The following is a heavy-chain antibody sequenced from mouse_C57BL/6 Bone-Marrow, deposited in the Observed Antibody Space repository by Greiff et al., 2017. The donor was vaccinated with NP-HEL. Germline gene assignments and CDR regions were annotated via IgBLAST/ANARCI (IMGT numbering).Heavy chain of an antibody. CDR1: GFSFNTYA. Sequence: EVQGVASGGGLVQPKGSLKLSCAASGFSFNTYAMNWVRQAPGKGLEWVARIRSKSNNYATYYADSVKDSFTISRDDSESMLYLQMNNVKTEDTAMYYCVSLRYDGDYYAMDYWGQGTSVTVSS. CDR3: VSLRYDGDYYAMDY. CDR2: IRSKSNNYAT. D-gene: IGHD2-12*01. J-gene: IGHJ4*01. V-gene: IGHV10-1*01.